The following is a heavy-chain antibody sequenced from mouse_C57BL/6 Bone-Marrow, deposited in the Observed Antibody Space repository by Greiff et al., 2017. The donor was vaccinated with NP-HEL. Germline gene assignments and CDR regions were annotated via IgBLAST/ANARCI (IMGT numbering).Heavy chain of an antibody. CDR3: ASSEVAPNFDV. D-gene: IGHD1-1*01. CDR2: IYPGSGST. Sequence: QVQLKQPGAELVKPGASVKMSCKASGYTFTSYWITWVKQRPGQGLEWIGDIYPGSGSTNYNEKFNSKATLTVDTSSSTAYMQLSSLTSEDSAVYYCASSEVAPNFDVWGTGTTVTVSA. CDR1: GYTFTSYW. V-gene: IGHV1-55*01. J-gene: IGHJ1*03.